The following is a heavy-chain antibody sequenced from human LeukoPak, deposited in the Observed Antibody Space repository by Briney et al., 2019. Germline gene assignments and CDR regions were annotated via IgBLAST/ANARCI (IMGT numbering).Heavy chain of an antibody. Sequence: GGSLRLSCAASGFTFSSYAMHWVRQAPGKGLEWVAVISYDGSNKYYADSVKGRFTISRDNSKNTLYLQMNSLRAEDTAVYYCARAAVTAFDYWGQGTLVTVSS. V-gene: IGHV3-30*04. CDR2: ISYDGSNK. CDR3: ARAAVTAFDY. D-gene: IGHD2-21*02. J-gene: IGHJ4*02. CDR1: GFTFSSYA.